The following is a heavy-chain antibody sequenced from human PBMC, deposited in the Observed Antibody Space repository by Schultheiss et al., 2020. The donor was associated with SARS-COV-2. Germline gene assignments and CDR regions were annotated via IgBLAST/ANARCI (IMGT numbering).Heavy chain of an antibody. CDR3: AHTPYYYGSGSYSQDAFDI. Sequence: SGPTLVKPTQTLTLTCTFSGFSLSTSGMCVSWIRQPPGKALEWLARIDWDDDKYYSTSLKTRLTISKDTSKNQVVLTMTNMDPVDTATYYCAHTPYYYGSGSYSQDAFDIWGQGTMVTVSS. J-gene: IGHJ3*02. CDR1: GFSLSTSGMC. V-gene: IGHV2-70*12. D-gene: IGHD3-10*01. CDR2: IDWDDDK.